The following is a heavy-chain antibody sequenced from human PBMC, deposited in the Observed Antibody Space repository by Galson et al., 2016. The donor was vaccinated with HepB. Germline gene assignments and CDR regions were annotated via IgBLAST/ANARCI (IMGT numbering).Heavy chain of an antibody. CDR3: VRGSTTVSPSLHGHDY. J-gene: IGHJ4*02. CDR2: INPNSGGT. V-gene: IGHV1-2*04. D-gene: IGHD4-17*01. CDR1: GYTFTGYH. Sequence: SVKVSCKASGYTFTGYHIHWVRQAPGKGLEWVGWINPNSGGTNYAQNFQDWVTMTRDTAISTAYMELKRLRSDDTASYFCVRGSTTVSPSLHGHDYWGQGTLVIVSS.